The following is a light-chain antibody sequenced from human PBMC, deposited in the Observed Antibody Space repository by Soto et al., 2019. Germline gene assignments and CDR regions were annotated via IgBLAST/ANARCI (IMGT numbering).Light chain of an antibody. J-gene: IGLJ1*01. CDR1: NSDVGSFNA. CDR3: CSRGGVSPTYV. CDR2: EVT. V-gene: IGLV2-23*02. Sequence: QSALTQPASVTGSPGQSIAISCTGTNSDVGSFNAVSWYQQDPGKAPKLIIYEVTKRPSGVSDRFSGSKSGNTASLTISGLRAEDEPDYHCCSRGGVSPTYVFGTGTKVTVL.